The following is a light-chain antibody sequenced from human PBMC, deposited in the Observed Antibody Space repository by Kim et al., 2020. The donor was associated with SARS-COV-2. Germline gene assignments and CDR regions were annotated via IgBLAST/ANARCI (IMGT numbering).Light chain of an antibody. Sequence: VFTGKTASISCSGNKLGEKFVCWYQQRPGQSPVLVLYEDTKRPSGIPERFSGSNSGNKATLTIRGTQAIDEADYYCQVWDITTAVFGGGTQLTVL. J-gene: IGLJ2*01. CDR1: KLGEKF. CDR3: QVWDITTAV. V-gene: IGLV3-1*01. CDR2: EDT.